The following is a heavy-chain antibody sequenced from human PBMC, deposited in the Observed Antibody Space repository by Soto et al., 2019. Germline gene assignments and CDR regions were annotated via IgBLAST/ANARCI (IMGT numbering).Heavy chain of an antibody. D-gene: IGHD6-13*01. CDR3: AKDRGSSWSHGTLDF. CDR2: IYYSGST. Sequence: SETLSLTCTVSGGSISSSSYYWGWIRQPPGKGLEWIGSIYYSGSTYYNPSLKSRVTISVDTSKNTLFLHMSSLRAEDTAVYFCAKDRGSSWSHGTLDFWGQGALVTVSS. J-gene: IGHJ4*02. V-gene: IGHV4-39*02. CDR1: GGSISSSSYY.